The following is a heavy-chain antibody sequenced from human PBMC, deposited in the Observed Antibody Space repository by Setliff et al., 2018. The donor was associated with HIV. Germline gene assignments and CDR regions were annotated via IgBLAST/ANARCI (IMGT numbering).Heavy chain of an antibody. CDR1: GFTFSTSG. CDR2: ISSRGGSV. V-gene: IGHV3-21*01. Sequence: GGSLRLSCAASGFTFSTSGMNCVRQAPGKGLEWVSSISSRGGSVYYADSVRGRFTISRDNSKNTLYLQMNSLRAEDTAVYYRAKPIVVDGDYFDYWGQGTLVTVSS. J-gene: IGHJ4*02. CDR3: AKPIVVDGDYFDY. D-gene: IGHD3-22*01.